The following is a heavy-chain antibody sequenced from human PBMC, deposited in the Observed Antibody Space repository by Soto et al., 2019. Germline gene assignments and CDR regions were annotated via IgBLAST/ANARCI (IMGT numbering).Heavy chain of an antibody. D-gene: IGHD3-3*01. J-gene: IGHJ6*02. Sequence: EASVKVSCKASGYTFTGYYMHWVRQAPGQGLEWMGWINPNSGGTNYAQKFQGRVTMTRDTSISTAYMELSRLRSDDTAVYYCARVRGYTIFGVVPYGMDVWGQGTTVTVSS. CDR2: INPNSGGT. CDR1: GYTFTGYY. CDR3: ARVRGYTIFGVVPYGMDV. V-gene: IGHV1-2*02.